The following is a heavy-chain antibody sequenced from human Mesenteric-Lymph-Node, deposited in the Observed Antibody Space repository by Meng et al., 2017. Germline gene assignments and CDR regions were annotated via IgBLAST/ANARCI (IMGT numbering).Heavy chain of an antibody. Sequence: GGSLRLSCAASGFNFGNYWMGWVRQAPGKGLDWVADINPDGSGKYYEDSVNGRFTISRDNAKNSLFLQMSSPRAEDTAFYYCASAARGDIVGEVYWGLGTLVTVSS. V-gene: IGHV3-7*01. J-gene: IGHJ4*02. CDR2: INPDGSGK. D-gene: IGHD5-12*01. CDR1: GFNFGNYW. CDR3: ASAARGDIVGEVY.